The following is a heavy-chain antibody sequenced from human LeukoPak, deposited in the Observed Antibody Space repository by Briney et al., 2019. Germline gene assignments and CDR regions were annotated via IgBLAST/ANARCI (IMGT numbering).Heavy chain of an antibody. J-gene: IGHJ4*02. CDR2: MNPNSGNT. CDR1: GYTFTSYD. Sequence: ASVKVSCKASGYTFTSYDINWVRQATGQGLEWMGWMNPNSGNTGYAQKFQGRVTITRNTSISTAYMELSSLRSEDTAVYYCARAFTLAAALDYWGQGTLVTVSS. CDR3: ARAFTLAAALDY. V-gene: IGHV1-8*03. D-gene: IGHD6-13*01.